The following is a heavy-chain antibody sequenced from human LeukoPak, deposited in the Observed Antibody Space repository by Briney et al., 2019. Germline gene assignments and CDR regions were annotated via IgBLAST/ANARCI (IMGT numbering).Heavy chain of an antibody. CDR1: GGSISTYY. Sequence: PSETLSLTCTVSGGSISTYYWNWIRQPPGKGLECFVYTHYTGSTKYNPSLKSRVTISVDTSKNQLSLKLSSVTAADTAVYYCARRDVVVTTAHDAFDVWGQGTMVTVSS. D-gene: IGHD2-21*02. J-gene: IGHJ3*01. V-gene: IGHV4-59*08. CDR3: ARRDVVVTTAHDAFDV. CDR2: THYTGST.